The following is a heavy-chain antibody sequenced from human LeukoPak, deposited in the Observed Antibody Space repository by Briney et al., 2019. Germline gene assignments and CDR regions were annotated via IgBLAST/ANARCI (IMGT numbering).Heavy chain of an antibody. CDR1: GFTFRSYS. D-gene: IGHD6-6*01. Sequence: PGGSLRLSCVASGFTFRSYSMNWVRQAPGKGLEWVSSISGSSSYKNYADSVKGRFTISRDNAKNSLYLQMNSLRAEDTAVYYCARGGYSSSDWGQGTLVTVSS. CDR3: ARGGYSSSD. V-gene: IGHV3-21*01. J-gene: IGHJ4*02. CDR2: ISGSSSYK.